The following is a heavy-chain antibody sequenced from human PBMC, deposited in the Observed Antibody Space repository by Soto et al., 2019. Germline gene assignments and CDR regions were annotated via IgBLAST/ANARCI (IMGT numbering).Heavy chain of an antibody. J-gene: IGHJ4*02. CDR3: ARVRYSAYGGYYFDY. V-gene: IGHV3-48*03. Sequence: GGSLRLSCAASGFTFSSYEMNWVRQAPGKGLEWFSYISGSGSAIYYADSVKGRFTISRDNAKNSLYLQMNSLRAEDTAVYYCARVRYSAYGGYYFDYWGQGTLVTVS. CDR2: ISGSGSAI. CDR1: GFTFSSYE. D-gene: IGHD5-12*01.